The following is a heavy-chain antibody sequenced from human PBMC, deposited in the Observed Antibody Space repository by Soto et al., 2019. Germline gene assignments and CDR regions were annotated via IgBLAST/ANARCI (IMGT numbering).Heavy chain of an antibody. CDR1: GFTFSSYA. V-gene: IGHV3-30-3*01. D-gene: IGHD5-12*01. CDR3: ARDYYRFNSGYGFSMDV. J-gene: IGHJ6*02. Sequence: QVQLVESGGGVVQPGRSRRLSCAASGFTFSSYAMHWVRQAPGKGLEWVAVISYDGSNKYYADSVKGRVTISRDNSQNTLYLQMNSLRAEDTAVYYCARDYYRFNSGYGFSMDVWGQGHTVTVSS. CDR2: ISYDGSNK.